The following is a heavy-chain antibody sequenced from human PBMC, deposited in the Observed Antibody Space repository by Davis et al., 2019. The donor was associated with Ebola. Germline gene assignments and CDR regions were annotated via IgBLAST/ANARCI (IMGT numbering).Heavy chain of an antibody. V-gene: IGHV3-7*01. D-gene: IGHD6-13*01. J-gene: IGHJ6*02. CDR1: GFTFSSYW. Sequence: GESLKISCAASGFTFSSYWMSWVRQAPGKGLEWVANIKQDGSEKYYVDSVKGRFTISRDNAKNSLYLQMNSLRDEDTAVYYCARDSSSSWYLMNYYYYGMDVWGQGTTVTVSS. CDR3: ARDSSSSWYLMNYYYYGMDV. CDR2: IKQDGSEK.